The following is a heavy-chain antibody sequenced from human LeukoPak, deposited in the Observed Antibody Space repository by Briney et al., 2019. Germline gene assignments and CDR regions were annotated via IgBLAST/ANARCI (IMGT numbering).Heavy chain of an antibody. Sequence: SETLSLTCTVSGDSISSGGYYWSWIRQHPGKGLEWIGYIYYSGSPYYNPSLESRISISIDTSKNQFSLKLNSVTAADTAVYYCARGGAFWSAFYRAIEYWGLGTQVIVSS. J-gene: IGHJ4*02. V-gene: IGHV4-31*03. CDR3: ARGGAFWSAFYRAIEY. D-gene: IGHD3-3*01. CDR1: GDSISSGGYY. CDR2: IYYSGSP.